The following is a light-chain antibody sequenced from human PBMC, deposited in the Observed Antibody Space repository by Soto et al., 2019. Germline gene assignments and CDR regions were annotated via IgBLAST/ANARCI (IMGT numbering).Light chain of an antibody. CDR2: GAS. J-gene: IGKJ5*01. Sequence: IVIPLAPATLSRPQRARATLSCRASQSVRSNLAWYQQKPGQAPRLFIYGASTRATGIPARFSGSGSGTEFTLAISSLQSEDFAVYYCQQYNNWPAITFGQGTRLEIK. V-gene: IGKV3D-15*01. CDR1: QSVRSN. CDR3: QQYNNWPAIT.